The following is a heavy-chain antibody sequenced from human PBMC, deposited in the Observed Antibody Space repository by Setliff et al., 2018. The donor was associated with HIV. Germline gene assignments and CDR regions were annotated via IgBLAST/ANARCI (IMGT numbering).Heavy chain of an antibody. CDR1: GGSVTSDSYY. CDR3: ARDWAAPYYYGMDV. J-gene: IGHJ6*02. V-gene: IGHV4-61*02. CDR2: IYFSGST. Sequence: SETLSLTCTVSGGSVTSDSYYWSWIRQPAGKTLEWIGRIYFSGSTNYNPSLKSRVTISIDTSKNQLSLKLSSVTAADTAVYYCARDWAAPYYYGMDVWGPGTTVTVSS. D-gene: IGHD3-16*01.